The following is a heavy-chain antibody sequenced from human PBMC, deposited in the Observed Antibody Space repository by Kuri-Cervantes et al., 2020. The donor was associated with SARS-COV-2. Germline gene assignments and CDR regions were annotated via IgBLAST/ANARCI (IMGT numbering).Heavy chain of an antibody. J-gene: IGHJ3*01. D-gene: IGHD3-22*01. Sequence: GGSLRLSCAASGFTFRSYSMDWVRQTPGKGLEWVSSIDSSSDYIYYADSVKGRFTISRDNANNSPSLQMNSLGAEDTAVYCCARAKLGGYDAFDLWGQGTMVTVSS. CDR3: ARAKLGGYDAFDL. V-gene: IGHV3-21*01. CDR1: GFTFRSYS. CDR2: IDSSSDYI.